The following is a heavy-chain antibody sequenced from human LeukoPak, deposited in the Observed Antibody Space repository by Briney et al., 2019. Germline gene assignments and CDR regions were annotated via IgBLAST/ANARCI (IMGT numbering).Heavy chain of an antibody. Sequence: GGSLRLSCAASGFTFSDYYMSWISQAPGKGLEGVPHISSSGSAIYYADSVQGRFTISRDNAKNSLYLQMNSLRGEDTAVYYCVRVVVATDAFDIWGQGTMVTVSS. CDR3: VRVVVATDAFDI. V-gene: IGHV3-11*01. CDR2: ISSSGSAI. D-gene: IGHD2-15*01. J-gene: IGHJ3*02. CDR1: GFTFSDYY.